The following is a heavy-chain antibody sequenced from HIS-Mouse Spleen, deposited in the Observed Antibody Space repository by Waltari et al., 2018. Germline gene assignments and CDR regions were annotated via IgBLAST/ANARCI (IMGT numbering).Heavy chain of an antibody. Sequence: QVQLVESGGGVVQPGMSLRLSCAASGFTFSSSGMPLVRQAPGKGLEWVAVISYDGSNKYYADSVKGRFTISRDNSKNTLYLQMNSLRAEDTAVYYCAKLPQLVPHAFDIWGQGTMVTVSS. CDR2: ISYDGSNK. V-gene: IGHV3-30*18. J-gene: IGHJ3*02. D-gene: IGHD6-13*01. CDR1: GFTFSSSG. CDR3: AKLPQLVPHAFDI.